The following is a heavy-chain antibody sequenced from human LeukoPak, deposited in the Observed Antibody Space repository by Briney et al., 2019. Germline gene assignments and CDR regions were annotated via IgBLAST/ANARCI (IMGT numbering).Heavy chain of an antibody. CDR3: ARVWYSSSSSPFDY. V-gene: IGHV3-21*01. J-gene: IGHJ4*02. D-gene: IGHD6-6*01. CDR2: ISSSSSYI. CDR1: GFTFSNYA. Sequence: GGSLRLSCAASGFTFSNYAMSWVRQAPGKGLEWVSSISSSSSYIYYADSVKGRFTISRDNAKNSLYLQMNSLRAEDTAVYYCARVWYSSSSSPFDYWGQGTLVTVSS.